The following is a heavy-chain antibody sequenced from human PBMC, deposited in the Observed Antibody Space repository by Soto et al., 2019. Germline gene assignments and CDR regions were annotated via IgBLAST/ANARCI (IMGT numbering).Heavy chain of an antibody. CDR3: ARLGDIWTGYNDYYYYGMDV. CDR1: GYSFTSYW. V-gene: IGHV5-51*01. CDR2: IYPGDSDT. Sequence: GESLKISCKGSGYSFTSYWIGWVRQMPGKGLEWMGIIYPGDSDTRYSPSFQGQVTISADKSISTAYLQWSSLKASDTAMYYCARLGDIWTGYNDYYYYGMDVWGQGSSVTVSS. D-gene: IGHD3-9*01. J-gene: IGHJ6*02.